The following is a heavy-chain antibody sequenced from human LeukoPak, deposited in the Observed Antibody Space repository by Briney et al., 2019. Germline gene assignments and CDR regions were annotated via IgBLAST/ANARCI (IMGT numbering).Heavy chain of an antibody. CDR3: AKDAASSSPTLNY. J-gene: IGHJ4*02. CDR1: GFTFISYG. CDR2: IRYDGSNK. D-gene: IGHD6-13*01. Sequence: GGALRLSCAASGFTFISYGMHWVRQAPGKGLERVAFIRYDGSNKYYADSVKGRFTISRDNSKNTLYLQMNSLRAEDKAVYYCAKDAASSSPTLNYWGQGTLVTVSS. V-gene: IGHV3-30*02.